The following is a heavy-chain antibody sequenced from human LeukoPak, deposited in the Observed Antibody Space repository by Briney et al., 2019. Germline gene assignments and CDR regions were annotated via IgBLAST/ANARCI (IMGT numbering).Heavy chain of an antibody. J-gene: IGHJ6*03. Sequence: GASVKVSCKASGYTFTSYYMHWVRQAPGQGLEWMGIINPSGGSTSYAQKFQGRVTMTTDTSTSTAYMELRSLRSNDTAVYYCARDKGTEGTYYYYYMDVWGKGTTVTVSS. CDR1: GYTFTSYY. D-gene: IGHD1/OR15-1a*01. CDR2: INPSGGST. CDR3: ARDKGTEGTYYYYYMDV. V-gene: IGHV1-46*01.